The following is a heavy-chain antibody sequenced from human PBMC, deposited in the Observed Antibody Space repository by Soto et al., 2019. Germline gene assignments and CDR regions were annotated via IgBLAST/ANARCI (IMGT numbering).Heavy chain of an antibody. V-gene: IGHV3-23*01. J-gene: IGHJ4*02. CDR2: FRSGGDDGTT. D-gene: IGHD3-10*01. Sequence: PGGSLRLSCVASGFTFSSYSMSWFRQAPGKGLEWVSGFRSGGDDGTTYYADSVKGRFTISRDNSKNTLFLQMNSLRAEDTAIYYCAKKVNSGPGSQYFDYWGQGTLVTVSS. CDR1: GFTFSSYS. CDR3: AKKVNSGPGSQYFDY.